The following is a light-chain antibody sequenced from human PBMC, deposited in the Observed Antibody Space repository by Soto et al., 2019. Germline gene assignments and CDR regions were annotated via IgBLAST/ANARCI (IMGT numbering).Light chain of an antibody. J-gene: IGKJ1*01. V-gene: IGKV3-20*01. Sequence: EMVVTQSPGTLSLSPGERATLSCRASQSVSSSYLAWYQQKPGQAPRLLIYGTSSRATAIPDRFSGSGSGIDFALPSSRLEPEDFAVYYCQQYGSSSCTFGQGTKVEIK. CDR3: QQYGSSSCT. CDR1: QSVSSSY. CDR2: GTS.